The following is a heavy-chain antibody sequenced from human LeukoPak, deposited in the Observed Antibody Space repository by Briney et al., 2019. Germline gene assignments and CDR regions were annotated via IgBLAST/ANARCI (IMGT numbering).Heavy chain of an antibody. D-gene: IGHD4-17*01. CDR1: GFTFSSYG. V-gene: IGHV3-30*02. CDR3: AKDTTTVTGHAFDI. J-gene: IGHJ3*02. Sequence: PGGSLRLSCAASGFTFSSYGMHWVRQAPGKGLEWVSFIRYDGSNKYHADSVKGRFTISRDNSKNTLYLQMNRLRAEDTAVYYCAKDTTTVTGHAFDIWGQGTMVTVSS. CDR2: IRYDGSNK.